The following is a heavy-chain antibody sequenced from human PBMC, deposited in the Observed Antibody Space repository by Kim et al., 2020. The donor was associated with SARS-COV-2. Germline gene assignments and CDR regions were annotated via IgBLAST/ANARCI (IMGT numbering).Heavy chain of an antibody. V-gene: IGHV3-30*01. CDR3: ARGGGTTGYYGVVAFDV. J-gene: IGHJ3*01. D-gene: IGHD3-9*01. Sequence: GKGLFTIARDNAKNTLYLQMNSLRVEDTAVYYCARGGGTTGYYGVVAFDVWGQGTMVTVSS.